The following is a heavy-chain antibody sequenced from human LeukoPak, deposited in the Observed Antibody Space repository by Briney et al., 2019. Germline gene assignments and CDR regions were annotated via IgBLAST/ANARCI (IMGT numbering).Heavy chain of an antibody. CDR2: IYTSGST. CDR1: GGSISSGSYY. CDR3: ARGRRCSSTSCYAYYYYYYMDV. J-gene: IGHJ6*03. Sequence: KTSQTLSLTCTVSGGSISSGSYYRSWIRQPAGKGLEWIVRIYTSGSTNYNPSLKSRVTISVDTSKNQFSLKLSSVTAADTAVYYCARGRRCSSTSCYAYYYYYYMDVWGKGTTVTVSS. V-gene: IGHV4-61*02. D-gene: IGHD2-2*01.